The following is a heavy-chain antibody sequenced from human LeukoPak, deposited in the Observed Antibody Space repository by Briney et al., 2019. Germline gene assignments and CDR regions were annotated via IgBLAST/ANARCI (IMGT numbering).Heavy chain of an antibody. V-gene: IGHV1-2*02. Sequence: ASVKVSCKASGYTFSDYYMHWVRQAPGQGLEWMGWINPKSGDRNYAQKFQGRVTLTRDTSISTAYLELNRLTSDDTAVYYCARSRRLDTWGQGTLVTVSS. CDR3: ARSRRLDT. D-gene: IGHD3-22*01. CDR1: GYTFSDYY. J-gene: IGHJ5*02. CDR2: INPKSGDR.